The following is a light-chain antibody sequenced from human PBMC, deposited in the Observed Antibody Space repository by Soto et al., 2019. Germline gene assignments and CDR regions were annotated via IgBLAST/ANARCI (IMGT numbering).Light chain of an antibody. V-gene: IGKV1-39*01. J-gene: IGKJ1*01. CDR1: QSISNN. Sequence: DIQMTQSPSSLSASVGDRVTITCRASQSISNNLNWYQQKPGKAPKLLINGVSSLQSGVPSRFTGTGSATDFTLSISSLQPEDFATYYCQQTYRTPGTCGQGTKVEIK. CDR3: QQTYRTPGT. CDR2: GVS.